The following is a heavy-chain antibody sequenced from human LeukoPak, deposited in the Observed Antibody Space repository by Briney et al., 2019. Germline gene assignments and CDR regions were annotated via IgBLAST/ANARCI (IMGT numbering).Heavy chain of an antibody. CDR3: AKDAAMVRGVSYYYYGMDV. D-gene: IGHD3-10*01. CDR1: GFTFSSYA. V-gene: IGHV3-23*01. Sequence: PGGSLRLSCAASGFTFSSYAMSWVRQAPGKGLEWVSAISASGGSTYYADSVKGRFTISRDNSKNTLYLQMNSLRAEDTAVYYCAKDAAMVRGVSYYYYGMDVWGQGTTVTVSS. CDR2: ISASGGST. J-gene: IGHJ6*02.